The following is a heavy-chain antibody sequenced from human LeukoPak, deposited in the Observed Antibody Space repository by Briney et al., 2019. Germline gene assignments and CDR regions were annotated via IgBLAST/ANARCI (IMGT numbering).Heavy chain of an antibody. V-gene: IGHV3-21*01. CDR3: ARGPNDSSGYYLV. Sequence: GGSLRLSCAASGFTFSIYAMSWVRQAPGKGLEWVSSISSSSSYIYYADSVKGRFTISRDNAKNSLNLQMNSLRAEDTAVYYCARGPNDSSGYYLVWGQGTLVTVSS. CDR2: ISSSSSYI. D-gene: IGHD3-22*01. J-gene: IGHJ4*02. CDR1: GFTFSIYA.